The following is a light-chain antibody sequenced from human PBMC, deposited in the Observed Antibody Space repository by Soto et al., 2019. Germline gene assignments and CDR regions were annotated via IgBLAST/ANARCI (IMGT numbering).Light chain of an antibody. J-gene: IGKJ4*01. CDR2: DAS. CDR3: QQRSNWPST. V-gene: IGKV3-11*01. Sequence: EIVLTQSPATLSLSPGEGATLACRASQSVSSYLAWYQQKPGQAPRFLMYDASNRATGIPARFSGSGAGTDFTLTISSLEPEDFAVYYCQQRSNWPSTFGGGTKVDIK. CDR1: QSVSSY.